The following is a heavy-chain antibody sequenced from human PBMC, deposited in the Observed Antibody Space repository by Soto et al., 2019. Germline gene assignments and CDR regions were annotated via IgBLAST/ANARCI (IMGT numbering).Heavy chain of an antibody. J-gene: IGHJ2*01. CDR2: ISTSGVKT. D-gene: IGHD4-17*01. Sequence: EVQLLESGGGLVQPGGSLGLSCAASGFTFSVYAMTWVRQAPGKGLEWVSTISTSGVKTYFADSVRGRFIISRDNSKNTLYLQMYSLRAEDTAVYYCAKVAYGDSDWYFDLWGRVTLVTVSP. CDR3: AKVAYGDSDWYFDL. V-gene: IGHV3-23*01. CDR1: GFTFSVYA.